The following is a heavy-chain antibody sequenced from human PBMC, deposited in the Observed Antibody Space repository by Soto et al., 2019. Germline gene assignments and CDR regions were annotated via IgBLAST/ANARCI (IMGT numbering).Heavy chain of an antibody. CDR1: GGSISSGGYS. V-gene: IGHV4-30-2*01. Sequence: QLQLQESGSGLVNPSQTLSLTCAVSGGSISSGGYSWSWIRQPPGKGLEWIGYIYHSGGTYYNPSLKSRVTLSVDRSKNQFSLKLSSVTAADTAVYYCARGNVDTAMAIDYWGQGTLVTVSS. CDR3: ARGNVDTAMAIDY. D-gene: IGHD5-18*01. CDR2: IYHSGGT. J-gene: IGHJ4*02.